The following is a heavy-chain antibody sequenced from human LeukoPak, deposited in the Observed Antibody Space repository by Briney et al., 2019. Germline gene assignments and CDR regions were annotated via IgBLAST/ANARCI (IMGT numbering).Heavy chain of an antibody. D-gene: IGHD6-13*01. CDR3: ARDPVPGIAAAGTH. J-gene: IGHJ4*02. CDR2: ISSSSSYI. CDR1: GFTFSSYS. Sequence: GGSLRLSCAASGFTFSSYSMNWVRQAPGKGLEWVSSISSSSSYIYYADSVKGRFTISRDNAKNSLYLQMNSLRAEDTAVYYCARDPVPGIAAAGTHWGQGTLATVSS. V-gene: IGHV3-21*01.